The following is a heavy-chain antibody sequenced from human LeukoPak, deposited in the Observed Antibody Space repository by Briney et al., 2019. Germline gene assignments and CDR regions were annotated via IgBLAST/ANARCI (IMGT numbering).Heavy chain of an antibody. Sequence: SETLSLTCAVYGGSFSGYYRSWIRQPPGKGLEWIGEINHSGSTNYNPSLKSRVTISVDTSKNQFSLKLSSVTAADTAVYYCARAGSFIVGAYDYWGQGTLVTVSS. CDR2: INHSGST. V-gene: IGHV4-34*01. CDR3: ARAGSFIVGAYDY. D-gene: IGHD1-26*01. CDR1: GGSFSGYY. J-gene: IGHJ4*02.